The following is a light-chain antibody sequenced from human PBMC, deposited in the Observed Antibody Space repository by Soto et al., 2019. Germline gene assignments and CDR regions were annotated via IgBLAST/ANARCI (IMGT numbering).Light chain of an antibody. CDR1: SSEFGGYNY. V-gene: IGLV2-14*01. J-gene: IGLJ1*01. CDR2: DVS. CDR3: SSYTSSSTLYV. Sequence: SVVTQPASVSGVPGQSITISCPGNSSEFGGYNYVSWYQQHPGKAPKLMIYDVSNRPSGVSNRFSGSKSGNTASLTISGLQAEDEADSYCSSYTSSSTLYVFGTGTKVTVL.